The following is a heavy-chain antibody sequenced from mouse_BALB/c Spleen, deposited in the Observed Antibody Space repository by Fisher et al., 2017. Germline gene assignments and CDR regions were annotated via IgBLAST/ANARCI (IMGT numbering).Heavy chain of an antibody. D-gene: IGHD2-3*01. J-gene: IGHJ4*01. Sequence: KFKGKATLTVDKSSSTAYMELARLTSEDSAIYYCASFGDDGSYAMDYWGQGTSVTVSS. CDR3: ASFGDDGSYAMDY. V-gene: IGHV1S137*01.